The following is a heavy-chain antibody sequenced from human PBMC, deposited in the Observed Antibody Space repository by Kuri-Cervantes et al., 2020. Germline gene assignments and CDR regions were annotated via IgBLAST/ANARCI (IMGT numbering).Heavy chain of an antibody. CDR3: ARFGSN. J-gene: IGHJ4*02. Sequence: GSMRLSCAASGFTFSSYAMHWVRQAPGKGLEWVAVISYDGSNKYYADSVKGRFTISRDNSKNTLYLQMNSLRAEDTAVYYCARFGSNWGQGTLVTVSS. CDR2: ISYDGSNK. V-gene: IGHV3-30*07. D-gene: IGHD3-10*01. CDR1: GFTFSSYA.